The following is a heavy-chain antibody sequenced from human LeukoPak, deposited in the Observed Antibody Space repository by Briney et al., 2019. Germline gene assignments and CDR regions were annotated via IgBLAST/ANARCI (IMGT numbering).Heavy chain of an antibody. V-gene: IGHV3-53*01. Sequence: RSLRLSCAASGFTVSSNYMSWVRQAPGKGLEWVSVIYSGGSTYYADSVKGRFTISRDNSKNTLYLQMNSLRAEDTAVYYCARVLRVVFPPSYYMDVWGKGTTVTVSS. J-gene: IGHJ6*03. D-gene: IGHD2-15*01. CDR2: IYSGGST. CDR1: GFTVSSNY. CDR3: ARVLRVVFPPSYYMDV.